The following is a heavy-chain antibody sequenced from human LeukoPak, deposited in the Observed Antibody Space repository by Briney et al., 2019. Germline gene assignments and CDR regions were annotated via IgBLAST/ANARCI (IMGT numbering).Heavy chain of an antibody. V-gene: IGHV3-23*01. CDR3: AKTFPNGTTWYGPCDY. Sequence: GGSLRLSCAASGFSFSNNVMSWGCQAPRRGLDWLSAIRGNGDTYYADSATGRFTISRDNSKNMLYLQMNSLRAEDTDVYHCAKTFPNGTTWYGPCDYWGQGALVTVSS. D-gene: IGHD3-10*01. CDR2: IRGNGDT. J-gene: IGHJ4*02. CDR1: GFSFSNNV.